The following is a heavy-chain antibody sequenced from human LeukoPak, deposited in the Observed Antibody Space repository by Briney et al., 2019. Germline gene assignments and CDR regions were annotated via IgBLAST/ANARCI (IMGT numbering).Heavy chain of an antibody. J-gene: IGHJ4*02. V-gene: IGHV4-34*01. CDR2: INHSGST. Sequence: PSETLSLTCAVYGGSFSGYYWSWIRQPPGKGLEWIGEINHSGSTNYNPSLKSRVTISVDTSKNQFSLKLSSVTAADTAVYYCARFSSVAGTFGWGQGTLVTVSS. CDR3: ARFSSVAGTFG. CDR1: GGSFSGYY. D-gene: IGHD6-19*01.